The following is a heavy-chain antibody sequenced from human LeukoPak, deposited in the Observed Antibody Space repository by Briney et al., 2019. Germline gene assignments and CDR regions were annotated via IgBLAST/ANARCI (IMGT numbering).Heavy chain of an antibody. CDR2: IYYSGST. CDR3: ARDSSFSGYAFDY. V-gene: IGHV4-31*03. Sequence: PSETLSLTCTVSGGSINSGGYYWSWIRQHPGTGLEWIGYIYYSGSTYYNPSLKSRVTISVDTSKNQFSLKLSSVTAADTAVYYCARDSSFSGYAFDYWGQGTLVAVSS. J-gene: IGHJ4*02. D-gene: IGHD5-12*01. CDR1: GGSINSGGYY.